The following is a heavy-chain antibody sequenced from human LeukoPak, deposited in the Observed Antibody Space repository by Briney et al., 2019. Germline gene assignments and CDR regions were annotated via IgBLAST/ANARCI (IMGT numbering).Heavy chain of an antibody. Sequence: PSETLSLTCLVSGYSISSGYYWGWIRQPPGKGLEWIGSIYRSGSTYYNPSLKSRVTISVDTSKNHFSLKLASVTAADTAVYYCARGVGDHWGHYFDYWGQGTLVTVSS. CDR3: ARGVGDHWGHYFDY. J-gene: IGHJ4*01. CDR2: IYRSGST. V-gene: IGHV4-38-2*02. D-gene: IGHD7-27*01. CDR1: GYSISSGYY.